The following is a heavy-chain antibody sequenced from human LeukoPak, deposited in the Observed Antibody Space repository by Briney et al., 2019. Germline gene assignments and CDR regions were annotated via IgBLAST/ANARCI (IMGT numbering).Heavy chain of an antibody. V-gene: IGHV3-9*01. D-gene: IGHD6-19*01. CDR2: ISWNSGSI. J-gene: IGHJ4*02. CDR3: ARDKSYGAGRGNY. Sequence: GGSLRLSCAASGFTFDDFAMHWVRQAPGKGLEWVSGISWNSGSIGYADSVKGRFTISRDNAKKSLYLQMNSLRAEDTAVYYCARDKSYGAGRGNYWGQGTLVTVSS. CDR1: GFTFDDFA.